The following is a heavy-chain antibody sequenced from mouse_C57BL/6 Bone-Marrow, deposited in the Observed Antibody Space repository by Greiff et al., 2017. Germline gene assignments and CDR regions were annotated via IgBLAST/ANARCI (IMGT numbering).Heavy chain of an antibody. D-gene: IGHD2-3*01. J-gene: IGHJ3*01. CDR2: IDPSDSYT. Sequence: QVQLQQPGAELVKPGASVKLSCKASGYTFTSYWMQWVKQRPGQGLEWIGEIDPSDSYTNYNQKFKGKATLTVDTSSSTAYMQLSSLTCEESAVYYCARGDDVGLPWFAYWGQGTLVTVSA. CDR1: GYTFTSYW. V-gene: IGHV1-50*01. CDR3: ARGDDVGLPWFAY.